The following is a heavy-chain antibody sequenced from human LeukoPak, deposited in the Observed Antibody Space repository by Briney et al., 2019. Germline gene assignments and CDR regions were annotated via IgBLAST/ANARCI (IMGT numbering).Heavy chain of an antibody. CDR3: ARVSVGATQIDY. CDR2: ISYSGTT. D-gene: IGHD1-26*01. CDR1: SASISSSPYY. V-gene: IGHV4-39*01. J-gene: IGHJ4*02. Sequence: PSETLSLTCTVSSASISSSPYYWGWIRQSPGKGLEWIGSISYSGTTYYNPSLKSRVTISVDTSKNQFSLRLSSVTAADTAVYYCARVSVGATQIDYWGQGTLVTVSS.